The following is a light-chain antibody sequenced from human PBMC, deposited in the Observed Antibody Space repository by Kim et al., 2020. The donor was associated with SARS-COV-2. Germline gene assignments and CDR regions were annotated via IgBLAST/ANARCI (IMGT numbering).Light chain of an antibody. Sequence: SPGERATPAGRASQSVSSYLAWYQQKPGQAPRLLIYDASNRATGIPARFSGSGSGTDFTLTISSLEPEDFAVYYCQQRSNWPPLTFGGGTKVDIK. CDR1: QSVSSY. CDR3: QQRSNWPPLT. J-gene: IGKJ4*01. V-gene: IGKV3-11*01. CDR2: DAS.